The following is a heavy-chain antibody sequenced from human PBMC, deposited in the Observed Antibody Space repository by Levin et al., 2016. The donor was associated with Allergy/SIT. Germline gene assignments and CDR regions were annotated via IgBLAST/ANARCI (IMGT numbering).Heavy chain of an antibody. CDR2: IYYSGST. V-gene: IGHV4-61*01. D-gene: IGHD5-24*01. CDR1: GGSVSSGSYY. CDR3: ARERFERWLQFRAFDY. J-gene: IGHJ4*02. Sequence: SETLSLTCTVSGGSVSSGSYYWSWIRQPPGKGLEWIGYIYYSGSTNYNPSLKSRVTISVDTSKNQFSLKLSSVTAADTAVYYCARERFERWLQFRAFDYWGQGTLVTVSS.